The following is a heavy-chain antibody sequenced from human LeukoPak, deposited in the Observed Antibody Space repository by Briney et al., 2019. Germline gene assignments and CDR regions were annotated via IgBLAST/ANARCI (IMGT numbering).Heavy chain of an antibody. D-gene: IGHD6-13*01. CDR1: GFTFSSYE. J-gene: IGHJ5*02. Sequence: GGSLRLSCAASGFTFSSYEMNWVRQAPGKGLEWVSYITPSSSSIYYADSVRGRFTTSRDNAKNSMYLQMNSLRTEDTAVYYCARDKLEQLHNWFDPWGQGTLVTVSS. CDR3: ARDKLEQLHNWFDP. CDR2: ITPSSSSI. V-gene: IGHV3-48*03.